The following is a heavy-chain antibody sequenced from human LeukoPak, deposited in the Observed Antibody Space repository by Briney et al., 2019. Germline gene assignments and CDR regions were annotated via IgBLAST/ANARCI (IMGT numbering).Heavy chain of an antibody. CDR3: ARGLGSSWPWFDP. CDR2: ISAYNGNT. D-gene: IGHD6-13*01. V-gene: IGHV1-18*01. J-gene: IGHJ5*02. Sequence: ASVKVSCKASGYTFTSYGISWVRQAPGQGLEWMGWISAYNGNTNYAQKLQGRVTMTRNTSISTAYMELSSLRSEDTAVYYCARGLGSSWPWFDPWGQGTLVTVSS. CDR1: GYTFTSYG.